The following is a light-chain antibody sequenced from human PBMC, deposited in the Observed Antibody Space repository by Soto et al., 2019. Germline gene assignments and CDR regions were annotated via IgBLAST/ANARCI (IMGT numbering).Light chain of an antibody. CDR3: QQYGSSPPLT. J-gene: IGKJ4*01. V-gene: IGKV3-20*01. CDR1: QTVDNRY. CDR2: GAS. Sequence: EIVLTQSPGTLSLSPGERATLSCRASQTVDNRYLAWYQHKPGQSPRLLIYGASVRATGIPDRFSGSGSGTDSTLSISRLEPEDFAVYYCQQYGSSPPLTFGGGTKVEIK.